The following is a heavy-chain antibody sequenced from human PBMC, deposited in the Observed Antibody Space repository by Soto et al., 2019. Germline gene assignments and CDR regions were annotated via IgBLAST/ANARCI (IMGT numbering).Heavy chain of an antibody. CDR3: ARDGSGGDWRFFDY. J-gene: IGHJ4*02. CDR2: IWYDGTTK. Sequence: QVQLVESGGGVVQPGRSLRLSCAASGVAFHRSGIHWVRQAPGKGLEWVADIWYDGTTKYYADSVKGRFTVSRDDSANTVYLQMDSLRAGDTAVYYCARDGSGGDWRFFDYWGQGNLVTVSS. D-gene: IGHD3-10*01. CDR1: GVAFHRSG. V-gene: IGHV3-33*01.